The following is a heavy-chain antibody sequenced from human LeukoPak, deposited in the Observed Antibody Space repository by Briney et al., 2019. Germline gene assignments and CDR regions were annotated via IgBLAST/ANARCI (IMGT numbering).Heavy chain of an antibody. D-gene: IGHD2-2*01. J-gene: IGHJ5*02. V-gene: IGHV1-8*01. Sequence: GASVKVSCKASGYTFTSYDINWVRQAPGQGLEWMGWMNRNSGSTDSAQKFQGRVTMTRNTSISTAYLELSGLGSEDTAVYYCARLVGCGSTNCYSPDNWFDPWGQGTLVIVSS. CDR1: GYTFTSYD. CDR2: MNRNSGST. CDR3: ARLVGCGSTNCYSPDNWFDP.